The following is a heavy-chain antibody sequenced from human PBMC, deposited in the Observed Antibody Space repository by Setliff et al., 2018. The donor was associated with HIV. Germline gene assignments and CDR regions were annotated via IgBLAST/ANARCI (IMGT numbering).Heavy chain of an antibody. Sequence: GSLRLSCTASGFTFGDYAMSWVRQAPGKGLEWVGFIRSKAYGGTTEYAASVKGRFTISRDDSKSIAYLQMNSLKTEDTAVYYCTREGKHQLADAFDIWGQGTMVTVSS. CDR1: GFTFGDYA. J-gene: IGHJ3*02. CDR2: IRSKAYGGTT. D-gene: IGHD2-2*01. CDR3: TREGKHQLADAFDI. V-gene: IGHV3-49*04.